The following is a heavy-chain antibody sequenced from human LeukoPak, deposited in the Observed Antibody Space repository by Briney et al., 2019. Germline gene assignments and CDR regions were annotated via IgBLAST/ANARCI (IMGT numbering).Heavy chain of an antibody. CDR2: MSYDGSNE. V-gene: IGHV3-30*18. CDR3: AKDIGSYYDY. Sequence: GRSLRLSCAASGFTFSSYGMHWVRQAPGKGLEWVAVMSYDGSNEYYADSVKGRFTISRDNSKNTLYLQMNSLRAEDTAVYYCAKDIGSYYDYWGQGILVTVSS. J-gene: IGHJ4*02. CDR1: GFTFSSYG. D-gene: IGHD3-10*01.